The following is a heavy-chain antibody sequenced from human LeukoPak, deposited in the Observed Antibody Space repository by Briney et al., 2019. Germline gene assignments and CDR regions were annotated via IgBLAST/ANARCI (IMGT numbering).Heavy chain of an antibody. CDR1: GYTLTELS. Sequence: ASVKVSCKVSGYTLTELSMHWVRQAPGKGLEWMGGFDPEDGETIYAQKFQGRVTMTEDTSTDTAYMEPSSLRSEDTAVYYCATSRPYYYDSSGYPTLHYWGQGTLVTVSS. CDR2: FDPEDGET. CDR3: ATSRPYYYDSSGYPTLHY. J-gene: IGHJ4*02. D-gene: IGHD3-22*01. V-gene: IGHV1-24*01.